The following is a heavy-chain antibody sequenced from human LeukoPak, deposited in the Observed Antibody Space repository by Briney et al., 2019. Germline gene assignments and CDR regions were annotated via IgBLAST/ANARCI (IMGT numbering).Heavy chain of an antibody. V-gene: IGHV3-53*01. D-gene: IGHD5-12*01. J-gene: IGHJ3*02. CDR1: GFTFSSYA. CDR3: ARLRFLDI. CDR2: IYSGGST. Sequence: GGSLRLSCAASGFTFSSYAMSWVRQAPGKGLEWVSVIYSGGSTYYADSVKGRFTISRDNSKNTLYLQMNSLRAEDTAVYYCARLRFLDIWGQGTMVTVSS.